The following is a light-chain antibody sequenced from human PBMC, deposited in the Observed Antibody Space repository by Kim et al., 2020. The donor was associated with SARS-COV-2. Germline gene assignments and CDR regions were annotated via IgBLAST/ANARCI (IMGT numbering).Light chain of an antibody. J-gene: IGLJ3*02. CDR2: GKN. CDR3: NSRDSSGNHLGV. Sequence: SSELTQDPAVSVALGQTVRITCQGDSLRRYYASWYQQKPGQAPVLVIYGKNNRPSGIPDRFSGSSSGYTASLTITGAQAEDEADYYCNSRDSSGNHLGVFGGGTQLTVL. CDR1: SLRRYY. V-gene: IGLV3-19*01.